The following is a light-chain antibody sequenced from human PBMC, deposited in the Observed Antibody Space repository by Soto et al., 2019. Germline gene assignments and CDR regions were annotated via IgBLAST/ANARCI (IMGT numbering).Light chain of an antibody. CDR3: FSYTSSGTYV. Sequence: QSALTQPASVSGSPGQSITISCTGTSSDVGNYKYVSWYQQNPGKAPKLMIYEVSNRPSGVSNRFSGSKYGYTASRTISGLQADDETDYYCFSYTSSGTYVFGTGTKLTVL. V-gene: IGLV2-14*01. CDR2: EVS. CDR1: SSDVGNYKY. J-gene: IGLJ1*01.